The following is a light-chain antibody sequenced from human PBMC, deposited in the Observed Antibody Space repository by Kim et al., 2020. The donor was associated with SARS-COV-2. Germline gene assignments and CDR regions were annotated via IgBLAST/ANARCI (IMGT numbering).Light chain of an antibody. V-gene: IGKV1-6*02. CDR3: LQDYNYPYT. CDR1: QGIRDD. Sequence: AIQMTQSPSSLSASVGDTVTITCRASQGIRDDLGWYQQKPGKAPKLLIFAASNLQGGVPSRFSGRGSGTDFTLTISSLQPEDFATYYCLQDYNYPYTFGQGTKLEI. CDR2: AAS. J-gene: IGKJ2*01.